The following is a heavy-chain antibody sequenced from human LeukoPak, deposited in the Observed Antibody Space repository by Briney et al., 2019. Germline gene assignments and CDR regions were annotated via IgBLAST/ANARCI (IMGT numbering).Heavy chain of an antibody. CDR2: ISSSSSYI. CDR3: ARDQDPYGMDV. CDR1: GFTFSSYS. Sequence: GGSLRLSCAASGFTFSSYSMNWVRQAPGKGPEWVSSISSSSSYIYYADSVKGRFTISRDNAKNSLYLQMNSLRAEDTAVYYCARDQDPYGMDVWGQGTTVTVSS. J-gene: IGHJ6*02. V-gene: IGHV3-21*01.